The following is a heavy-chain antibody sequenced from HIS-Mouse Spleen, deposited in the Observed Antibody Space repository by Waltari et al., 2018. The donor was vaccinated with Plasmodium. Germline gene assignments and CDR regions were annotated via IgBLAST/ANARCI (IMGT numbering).Heavy chain of an antibody. V-gene: IGHV4-34*02. D-gene: IGHD2-21*02. CDR1: GGSFSGYS. J-gene: IGHJ4*02. Sequence: QVQLQQWGAGLLKPSETLSLTCAVYGGSFSGYSWRWTRQPPGKGREWLGEINHSGSTNYNPSLKSRVTISVDTSKNQFSLKLSSVTAADTAVYYCARGRRIVVVTAPRGFFDYWGQGTLVTVSS. CDR2: INHSGST. CDR3: ARGRRIVVVTAPRGFFDY.